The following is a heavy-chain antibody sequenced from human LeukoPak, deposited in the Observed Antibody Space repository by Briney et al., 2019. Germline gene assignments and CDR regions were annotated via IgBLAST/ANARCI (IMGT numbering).Heavy chain of an antibody. Sequence: SQTLSLTCAISGDSVSSNSAAWNWIRQSPSRGLEWLGRTYYRSKWYNDYAVSVKSRITINPDTSKNQFSLQLNSVTPEDTAVYYCARDCNRVVYPPGAFDIWGQGTMVTVSS. CDR2: TYYRSKWYN. D-gene: IGHD2/OR15-2a*01. CDR1: GDSVSSNSAA. CDR3: ARDCNRVVYPPGAFDI. J-gene: IGHJ3*02. V-gene: IGHV6-1*01.